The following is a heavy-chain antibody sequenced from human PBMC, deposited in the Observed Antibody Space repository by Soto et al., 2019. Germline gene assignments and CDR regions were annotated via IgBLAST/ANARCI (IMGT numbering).Heavy chain of an antibody. V-gene: IGHV4-34*01. CDR1: GGMLSGYY. CDR2: INHSGST. Sequence: SEALCVTYAGYGGMLSGYYWSWCRQPPGKGLEWIGEINHSGSTNYNPSLKSRVTISVDTSKNQFSLKLSSVTAADTAVYYCARALLGYCSGGSCTFLGYGASLYYYYGMDVCCQG. J-gene: IGHJ6*02. CDR3: ARALLGYCSGGSCTFLGYGASLYYYYGMDV. D-gene: IGHD2-15*01.